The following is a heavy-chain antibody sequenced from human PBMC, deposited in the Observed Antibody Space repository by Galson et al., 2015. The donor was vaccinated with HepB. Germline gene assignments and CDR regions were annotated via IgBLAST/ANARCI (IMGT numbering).Heavy chain of an antibody. D-gene: IGHD4-17*01. CDR3: AKGHGDYVGWFDP. Sequence: SLRLSCAASGFTFDDYAMHWVRQAPGKGLEWVSGISWNSGSIGYADSVKGRFTISRDNAKNSLYLQMDSLRAEDTALYYCAKGHGDYVGWFDPWGQGTLVTVSS. CDR2: ISWNSGSI. CDR1: GFTFDDYA. J-gene: IGHJ5*02. V-gene: IGHV3-9*01.